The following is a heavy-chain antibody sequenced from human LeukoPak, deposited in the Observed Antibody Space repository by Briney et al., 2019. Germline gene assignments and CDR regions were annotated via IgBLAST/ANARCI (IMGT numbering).Heavy chain of an antibody. D-gene: IGHD2-2*01. Sequence: PSETLSLTCAVYGGSFSGYYWTWIRQSPERGLQWIGEINHSGSTNYNPSVRSRITISIDTSKNQFSLQLSSVTAADTAVYYCARGTKDLVGITWYYYMDVWGKGTTVTVSS. CDR2: INHSGST. CDR3: ARGTKDLVGITWYYYMDV. J-gene: IGHJ6*03. V-gene: IGHV4-34*01. CDR1: GGSFSGYY.